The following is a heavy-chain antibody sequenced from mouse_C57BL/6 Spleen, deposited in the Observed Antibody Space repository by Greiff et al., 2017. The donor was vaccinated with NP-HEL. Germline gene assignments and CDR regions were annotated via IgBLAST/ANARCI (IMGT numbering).Heavy chain of an antibody. CDR1: GYTFTDYE. V-gene: IGHV1-15*01. CDR3: TRGGELRLQFAY. Sequence: QVQLQQSGAELVRPGASVTLSCTASGYTFTDYEMHWVKQTPVHGLEWIGAIDPETGGTAYNQKFKGKAILTADKSSSTAYMELRSLTSEDAAVYYCTRGGELRLQFAYWGKGTLVTVSA. CDR2: IDPETGGT. D-gene: IGHD3-2*02. J-gene: IGHJ3*01.